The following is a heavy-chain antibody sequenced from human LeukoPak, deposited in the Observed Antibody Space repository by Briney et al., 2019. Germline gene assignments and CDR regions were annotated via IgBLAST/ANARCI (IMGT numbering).Heavy chain of an antibody. J-gene: IGHJ5*02. CDR2: IYHSGST. CDR3: ARGSMVRGVISP. V-gene: IGHV4-4*02. Sequence: SETLSLTCAVSGGSISSSNWWSWVRQPPGKGLEWIGEIYHSGSTNYNPSLKSRVTISVDKSKKQFSLRLRSVTAADTAVYYCARGSMVRGVISPWGQGTLVTVSS. CDR1: GGSISSSNW. D-gene: IGHD3-10*01.